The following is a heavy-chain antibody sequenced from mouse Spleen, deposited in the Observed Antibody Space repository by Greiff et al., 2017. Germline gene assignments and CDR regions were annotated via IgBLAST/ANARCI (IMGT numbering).Heavy chain of an antibody. J-gene: IGHJ2*01. CDR1: GYSITSGYY. Sequence: EVHLVESGPGLVKPSQSLSLTCSVTGYSITSGYYWNWIRQFPGNKLEWMGYISYDGSNNYNPSLKNRISITRDTSKNQFFLKLNSVTTEDTATYYCAREGVITTALFDYWGQGTTLTVSS. D-gene: IGHD1-1*01. CDR2: ISYDGSN. CDR3: AREGVITTALFDY. V-gene: IGHV3-6*01.